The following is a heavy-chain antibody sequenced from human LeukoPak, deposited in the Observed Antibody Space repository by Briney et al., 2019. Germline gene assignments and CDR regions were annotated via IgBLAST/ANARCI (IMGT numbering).Heavy chain of an antibody. D-gene: IGHD2-2*02. CDR3: ARACGLYYFDY. Sequence: SVKLSCKASGATFTSYAISWVRQAPGQGLEWMGGIIPIFGTANYAQKFQGRVTITADESTSTAYMELSILRSEDTAVYYCARACGLYYFDYWGQGTLVTVSS. CDR2: IIPIFGTA. J-gene: IGHJ4*02. V-gene: IGHV1-69*13. CDR1: GATFTSYA.